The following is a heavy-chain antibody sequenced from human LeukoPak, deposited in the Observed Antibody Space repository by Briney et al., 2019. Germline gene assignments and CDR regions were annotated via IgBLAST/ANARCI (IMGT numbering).Heavy chain of an antibody. CDR3: ARALRGYSYGYYFDY. CDR1: GGSISSGDYY. CDR2: IYYSGST. Sequence: SETLSLTCTVSGGSISSGDYYWSWIRQPPGKGLEWIGYIYYSGSTYYNPSLKSRVTISVDTSKNQFSLKLSSVTAADTAVYYCARALRGYSYGYYFDYWGQGTLVTVPS. D-gene: IGHD5-18*01. J-gene: IGHJ4*02. V-gene: IGHV4-30-4*01.